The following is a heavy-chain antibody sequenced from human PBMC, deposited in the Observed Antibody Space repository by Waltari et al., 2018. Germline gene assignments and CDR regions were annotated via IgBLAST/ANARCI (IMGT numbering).Heavy chain of an antibody. Sequence: QLQLQESGPGLVKPSATLSLTCTVSGGSISDGSFHWGWIRQSPGKGLAWIGSLYYSGNPYYNPSLRSRVSISVDTSTNQFSLKLSSVTAADTAVYYCARTFAYGSVTYNHWGQGSLVTVSS. D-gene: IGHD3-10*01. J-gene: IGHJ4*02. V-gene: IGHV4-39*01. CDR3: ARTFAYGSVTYNH. CDR2: LYYSGNP. CDR1: GGSISDGSFH.